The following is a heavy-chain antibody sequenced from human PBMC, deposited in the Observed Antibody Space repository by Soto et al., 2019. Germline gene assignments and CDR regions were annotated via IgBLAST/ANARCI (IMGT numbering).Heavy chain of an antibody. V-gene: IGHV4-31*03. CDR2: IYYTGST. CDR1: GGSVSSRGYY. CDR3: ARGKPYSGMDV. J-gene: IGHJ6*02. Sequence: QVQLQESGPGLVKPSQTLSLTCTVSGGSVSSRGYYCSWVRQHPGEGLEWIGYIYYTGSTYYNPSLKSRVTISVDTPKNQFSLKLNSVTDADTAIYWCARGKPYSGMDVWGQGPTVTVSS.